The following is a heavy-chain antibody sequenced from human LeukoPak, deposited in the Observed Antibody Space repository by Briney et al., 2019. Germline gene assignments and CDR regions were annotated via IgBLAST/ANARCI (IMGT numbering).Heavy chain of an antibody. J-gene: IGHJ5*02. CDR3: ARKWSSRDWFDP. D-gene: IGHD2-8*01. Sequence: ASVKVSCKASGYIFTTYSIHWVRQAPGRGLEWMGIINPRGDATIYAQKFQGRVTMTSDTSTTTVYMELSSLRSEDTGLYYCARKWSSRDWFDPWGQGTLVTVSS. CDR1: GYIFTTYS. V-gene: IGHV1-46*01. CDR2: INPRGDAT.